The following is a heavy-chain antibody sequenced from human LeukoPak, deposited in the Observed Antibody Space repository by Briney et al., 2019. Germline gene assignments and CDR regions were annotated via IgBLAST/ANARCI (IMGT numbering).Heavy chain of an antibody. CDR2: IWYDGGSE. CDR1: GFTFRSYG. CDR3: AKGGREYQLLYLDV. J-gene: IGHJ6*04. V-gene: IGHV3-33*06. D-gene: IGHD2-2*02. Sequence: GGSLRLSCAASGFTFRSYGMHWVRQAPGKGLEWVAVIWYDGGSEYYADSAKGRFTISRDNSKNTLYLQMNSLRAEDTAVYYCAKGGREYQLLYLDVWGKGTTVTVSS.